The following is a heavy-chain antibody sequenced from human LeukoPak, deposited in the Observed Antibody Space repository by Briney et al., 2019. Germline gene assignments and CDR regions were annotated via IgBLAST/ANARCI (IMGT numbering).Heavy chain of an antibody. CDR3: ARDYDYVWGSYRYTVGPFDY. D-gene: IGHD3-16*02. J-gene: IGHJ4*02. CDR2: ISYYESNK. Sequence: QAGGSLRLSCTASGFTFSSYGKHWVRHAPAKGLEWVAVISYYESNKYYADSVKARFTTSRDNSKNTLYLQMNSLRAEDTAVYYCARDYDYVWGSYRYTVGPFDYWGQGTLVTVSS. CDR1: GFTFSSYG. V-gene: IGHV3-30*03.